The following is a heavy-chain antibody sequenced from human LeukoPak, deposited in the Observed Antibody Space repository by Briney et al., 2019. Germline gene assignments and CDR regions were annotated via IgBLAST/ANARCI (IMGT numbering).Heavy chain of an antibody. CDR1: RFSFSSYW. J-gene: IGHJ4*02. V-gene: IGHV3-74*01. Sequence: PGWSLRLSCAASRFSFSSYWMHWVRQTPGKGLVWVSRINSDGSSTTYADSVKGRFTMSRDNAKSTLYLQMSSLRAEDTAVYYCATSLGPLTDYWGQGTLVTVSS. CDR3: ATSLGPLTDY. CDR2: INSDGSST. D-gene: IGHD7-27*01.